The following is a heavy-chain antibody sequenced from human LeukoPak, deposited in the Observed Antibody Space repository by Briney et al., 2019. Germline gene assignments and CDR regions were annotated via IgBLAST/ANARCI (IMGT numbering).Heavy chain of an antibody. V-gene: IGHV3-30*02. CDR3: AKDRGYGDYDWFDP. Sequence: GGSLRLSCAASGFTFTGYPMHWVRQPPGKGLEWVAFIRYDGSNEYYADSVKGRFTISRDNSKNTLFLQMNSLRAEDTAVYYCAKDRGYGDYDWFDPWGQGTLVTVSS. J-gene: IGHJ5*02. CDR1: GFTFTGYP. D-gene: IGHD4-17*01. CDR2: IRYDGSNE.